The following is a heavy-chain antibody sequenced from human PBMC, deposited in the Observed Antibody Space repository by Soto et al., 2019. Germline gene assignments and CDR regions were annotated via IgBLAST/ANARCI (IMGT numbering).Heavy chain of an antibody. CDR3: ARSSFDWFAFDI. CDR2: IWYDGSNT. Sequence: QVQLVESGGGVVQPGRSLRLSCASSGFTLGRCGMHWVRQAPGKGLEWVAVIWYDGSNTYYADSVKGRFTVSRDNPKNTLYLQMNSLRAEDTAVYYCARSSFDWFAFDIWGPGTMVTVSA. CDR1: GFTLGRCG. J-gene: IGHJ3*02. D-gene: IGHD3-9*01. V-gene: IGHV3-33*01.